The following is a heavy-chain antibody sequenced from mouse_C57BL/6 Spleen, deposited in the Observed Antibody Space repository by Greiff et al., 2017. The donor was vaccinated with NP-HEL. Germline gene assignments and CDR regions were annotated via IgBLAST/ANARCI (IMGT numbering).Heavy chain of an antibody. J-gene: IGHJ4*01. CDR3: ARSAVVEDYYAMDY. CDR2: IYPGSGST. Sequence: VQLQQPGAELVKPGASVKMSCKASGYTFTSYWITWVKQRPGQGLEWIGDIYPGSGSTNYNEKFKSKATLTVDTSSSTAYMQRSSLTSEDSAVYYCARSAVVEDYYAMDYWGQGTSVTVSS. V-gene: IGHV1-55*01. CDR1: GYTFTSYW. D-gene: IGHD1-1*01.